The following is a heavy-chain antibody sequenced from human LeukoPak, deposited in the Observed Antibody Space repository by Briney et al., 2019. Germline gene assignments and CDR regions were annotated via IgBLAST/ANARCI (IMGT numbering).Heavy chain of an antibody. CDR3: ARVQGYSYGHIDY. J-gene: IGHJ4*02. CDR2: INPNSGGT. CDR1: GYTFTGYY. D-gene: IGHD5-18*01. V-gene: IGHV1-2*02. Sequence: ASVKVSCKASGYTFTGYYMHWLRQAPGQGLEWMGWINPNSGGTNYAQKFQGRVTMTRDTSISTAYMELSRLRSDDTAVYYCARVQGYSYGHIDYWGQGTLVTVSS.